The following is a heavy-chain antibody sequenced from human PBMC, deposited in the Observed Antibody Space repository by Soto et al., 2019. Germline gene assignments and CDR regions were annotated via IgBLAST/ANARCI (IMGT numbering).Heavy chain of an antibody. V-gene: IGHV3-30-3*01. D-gene: IGHD3-10*01. CDR2: ILHDGNNK. J-gene: IGHJ4*02. Sequence: QVQLVESGGGVVQPGRSLRLSCAASGFTFSNYIMHWVRQAPGKGLEWVAIILHDGNNKYYADSVKGRFTISRDNSKNTLYLQMNSLGTEDTAIYYCARDDEGGSYCDLGYWGQGTLVTVSS. CDR3: ARDDEGGSYCDLGY. CDR1: GFTFSNYI.